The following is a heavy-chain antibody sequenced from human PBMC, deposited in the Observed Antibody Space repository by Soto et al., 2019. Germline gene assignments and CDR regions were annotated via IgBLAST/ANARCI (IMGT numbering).Heavy chain of an antibody. CDR3: ALRHSSGWSFDY. D-gene: IGHD6-19*01. J-gene: IGHJ4*02. V-gene: IGHV1-3*01. CDR2: INAGNGNT. Sequence: ASVKVSCKASGYTFTSYAMHWVRQAPGQRLEWMGWINAGNGNTKYSQKFQGRVTITRDTSASTAYMELSSLRSEDTAVYYCALRHSSGWSFDYWGQGTLVTVS. CDR1: GYTFTSYA.